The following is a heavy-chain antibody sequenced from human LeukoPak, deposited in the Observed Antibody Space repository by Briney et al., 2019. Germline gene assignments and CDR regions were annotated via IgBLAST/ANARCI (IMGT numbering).Heavy chain of an antibody. CDR3: AGAGYCSSTSCYWDY. CDR1: GYTFTSYY. CDR2: INPSGGST. J-gene: IGHJ4*02. Sequence: ASVKVSCKASGYTFTSYYMHWVRQAPGQGLEWMGIINPSGGSTSYAQKFQGRVTMTRDMSTSTVYMELSSLRSEDTAVYYCAGAGYCSSTSCYWDYWGQGTLVTVSS. V-gene: IGHV1-46*01. D-gene: IGHD2-2*03.